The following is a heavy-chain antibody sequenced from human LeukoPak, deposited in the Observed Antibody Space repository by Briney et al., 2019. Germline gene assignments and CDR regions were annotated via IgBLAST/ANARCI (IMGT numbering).Heavy chain of an antibody. D-gene: IGHD3-22*01. J-gene: IGHJ4*02. CDR3: TGALYDSSGYGAFDY. Sequence: GGSLRLSCAASGFTFSGSAMHWVRQASGKGLEWVGRIRSKANSYATAYAASVKGRFTISRDDLKNTAYLQMNSLKTEDTAVYYCTGALYDSSGYGAFDYWGQGTLVTVSS. CDR2: IRSKANSYAT. V-gene: IGHV3-73*01. CDR1: GFTFSGSA.